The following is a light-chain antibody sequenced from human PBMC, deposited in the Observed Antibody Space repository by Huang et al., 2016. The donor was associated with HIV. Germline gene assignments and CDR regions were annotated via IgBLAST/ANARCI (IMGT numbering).Light chain of an antibody. CDR1: QSVTS. J-gene: IGKJ5*01. CDR3: QQYNNWPSIT. CDR2: GAS. V-gene: IGKV3-15*01. Sequence: EIVMTQSPATLSVSPGERATLSCRASQSVTSLAWYQQKPGQTPRLLIYGASTRATGNPARFSGSGSGTDFTLTISSLQSEDFAVYYCQQYNNWPSITFGQGTRLEIK.